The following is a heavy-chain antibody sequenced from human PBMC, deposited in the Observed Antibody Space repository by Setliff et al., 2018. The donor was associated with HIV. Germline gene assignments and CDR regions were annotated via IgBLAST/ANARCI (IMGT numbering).Heavy chain of an antibody. D-gene: IGHD6-13*01. Sequence: QPGGSLRLSCAASGFTFSSYAMNWVRQAPGKGLEWVSGISGSGVSTFYADSVKGRFTISRDNSQSMLYLQMNSLRAEDTAVYYCAKNLYRSGWSPLDYWGQGTLVTVSS. J-gene: IGHJ4*02. CDR1: GFTFSSYA. CDR3: AKNLYRSGWSPLDY. V-gene: IGHV3-23*01. CDR2: ISGSGVST.